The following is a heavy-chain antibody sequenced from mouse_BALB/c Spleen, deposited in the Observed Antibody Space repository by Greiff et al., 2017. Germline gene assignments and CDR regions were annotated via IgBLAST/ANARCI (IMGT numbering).Heavy chain of an antibody. CDR3: ARQIDGSFPYWYFDV. CDR2: ISNGGGST. J-gene: IGHJ1*01. V-gene: IGHV5-12-2*01. CDR1: GFTFSSYT. Sequence: DVMLVESGGGLVQPGGSLKLSCAASGFTFSSYTMSWVRQTPEKRLEWVAYISNGGGSTYYPDTVKGRFTISRDNAKNTLYLQMSSLKSEDTAMYYCARQIDGSFPYWYFDVWGAGTTVTVSS. D-gene: IGHD1-1*01.